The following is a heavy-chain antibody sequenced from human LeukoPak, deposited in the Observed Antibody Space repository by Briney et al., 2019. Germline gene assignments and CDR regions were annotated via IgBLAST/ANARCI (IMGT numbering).Heavy chain of an antibody. D-gene: IGHD1-26*01. CDR3: AKGGYSGSYYAFGY. J-gene: IGHJ4*02. V-gene: IGHV3-23*01. CDR2: ISGSGGST. CDR1: GFTFSSYW. Sequence: GGSLRLSCAASGFTFSSYWMSWVRQAPGKGLEWVSAISGSGGSTHYADSVKGRFTISRDNSKNTLYLQMNSLRAEDTAVYYCAKGGYSGSYYAFGYWGQGTLVTVSS.